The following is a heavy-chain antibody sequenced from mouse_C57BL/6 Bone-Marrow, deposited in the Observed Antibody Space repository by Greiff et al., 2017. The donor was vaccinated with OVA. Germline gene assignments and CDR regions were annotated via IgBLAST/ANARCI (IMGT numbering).Heavy chain of an antibody. Sequence: VQLVESGPGLVAPSQSLSITCTVSGFSLTSYGVHWVRQPPGKGLEWLVVIWSDGSTTYNSAPQSRLSISKDNSKSQVFLKMNSLQTDDTAMYYCARLNWEGNAMDYWGQGTSVTVSS. CDR3: ARLNWEGNAMDY. D-gene: IGHD4-1*02. CDR2: IWSDGST. J-gene: IGHJ4*01. V-gene: IGHV2-6*03. CDR1: GFSLTSYG.